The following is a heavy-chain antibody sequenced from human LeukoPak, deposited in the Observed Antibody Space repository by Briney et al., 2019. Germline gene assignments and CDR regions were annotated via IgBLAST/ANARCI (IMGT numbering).Heavy chain of an antibody. V-gene: IGHV1-18*01. Sequence: RASVKVSCKASGYTFANFGITWVRQAPGQGLEWMGWISVYNGNTNYAQNLQGRVTLTTDTSTSTAYTELRSLRSDDTALYYCARTCSSSSCYMVHWGQGTLVTVSS. D-gene: IGHD2-2*02. CDR1: GYTFANFG. CDR3: ARTCSSSSCYMVH. CDR2: ISVYNGNT. J-gene: IGHJ4*02.